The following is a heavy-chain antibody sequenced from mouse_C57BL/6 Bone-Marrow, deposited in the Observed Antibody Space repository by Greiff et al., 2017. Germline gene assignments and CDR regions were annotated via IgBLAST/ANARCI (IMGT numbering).Heavy chain of an antibody. CDR3: ARDYYGNWYFDV. Sequence: VKLVESGAELVRPGTSVKMSCKASGYTFTNYWIGWAKQRPGHGLEWIGDIYPGGGYTNYNEKFKGKATLTADKSSSTAYMQFSSLTSEDSAIYYCARDYYGNWYFDVWGTGTTVTVSS. J-gene: IGHJ1*03. D-gene: IGHD1-1*01. V-gene: IGHV1-63*01. CDR1: GYTFTNYW. CDR2: IYPGGGYT.